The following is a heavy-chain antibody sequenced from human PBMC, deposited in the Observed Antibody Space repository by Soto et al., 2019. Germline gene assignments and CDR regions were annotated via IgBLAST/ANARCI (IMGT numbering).Heavy chain of an antibody. Sequence: QVQVVQSGAGVKKPGATANVSCKASGYRFTAYDMHWVRQAPGQRLEWLGWINTATGDTKYSPSFQGRVTLTRDTSATTAYMELSGLRFEDTAVYYCARTRGSCSGGSCYPLDYWGQGTLVTVSS. CDR3: ARTRGSCSGGSCYPLDY. J-gene: IGHJ4*02. CDR2: INTATGDT. D-gene: IGHD2-15*01. V-gene: IGHV1-3*04. CDR1: GYRFTAYD.